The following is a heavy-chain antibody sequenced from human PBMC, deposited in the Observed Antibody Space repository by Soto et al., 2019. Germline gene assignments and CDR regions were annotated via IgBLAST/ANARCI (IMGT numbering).Heavy chain of an antibody. CDR3: ARRRIGDY. Sequence: QVQLQESGPGLVKPSENLSLTCTVSGDSISSYYWSWIRQPPGKGLEWIGYIYYSGSTNYNPSLKSRVTISVDTSKNQFSLKLSSVTAADTAIYYCARRRIGDYWGQGTLVTVSS. D-gene: IGHD3-3*01. CDR2: IYYSGST. CDR1: GDSISSYY. J-gene: IGHJ4*02. V-gene: IGHV4-59*08.